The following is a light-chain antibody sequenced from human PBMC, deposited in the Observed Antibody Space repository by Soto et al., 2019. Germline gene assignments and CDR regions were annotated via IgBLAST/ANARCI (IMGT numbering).Light chain of an antibody. CDR1: SSDVGDYPY. J-gene: IGLJ1*01. V-gene: IGLV2-14*01. CDR3: SSYSATNTLV. Sequence: LTQPASVSGSPGQSITISCTGTSSDVGDYPYVSWYQQHPGKVPKLIIYEVTNRPSGVTSRFSGSKSENTASLTISGLQAEDEADYYCSSYSATNTLVFGSGTKVTVL. CDR2: EVT.